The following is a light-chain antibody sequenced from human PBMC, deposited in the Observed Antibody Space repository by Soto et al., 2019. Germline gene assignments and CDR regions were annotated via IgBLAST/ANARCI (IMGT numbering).Light chain of an antibody. V-gene: IGKV3-20*01. Sequence: EIVLTQSPGTLSLPPGERATLSCRASQSVSSNHLAWYQRKPGQAPRLLIYDASNRATGIPDRFSGSGSGTDFTLTISRLEPEDFAVYYCQQYGSSPLTFGGGTKVEI. J-gene: IGKJ4*01. CDR3: QQYGSSPLT. CDR2: DAS. CDR1: QSVSSNH.